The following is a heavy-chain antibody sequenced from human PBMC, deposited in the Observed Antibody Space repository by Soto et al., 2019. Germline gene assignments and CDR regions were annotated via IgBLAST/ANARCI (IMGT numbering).Heavy chain of an antibody. CDR3: AKRRGAGGHFDY. Sequence: GGSLRLSCAASGFTFSSYAMGWVRQGPGKGLEWVAVVSIGGSIHYADSVRGRFTISRDNAKNTLSLQMNSLTAEDTAVYFCAKRRGAGGHFDYWGQGALVTVSS. CDR1: GFTFSSYA. D-gene: IGHD2-15*01. CDR2: VSIGGSI. J-gene: IGHJ4*02. V-gene: IGHV3-23*01.